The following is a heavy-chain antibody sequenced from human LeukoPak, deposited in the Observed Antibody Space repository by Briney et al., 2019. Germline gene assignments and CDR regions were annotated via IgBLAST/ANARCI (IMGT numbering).Heavy chain of an antibody. CDR3: AKDLSTGYYIAY. D-gene: IGHD3-9*01. Sequence: GGSLRLSCAASGFTFSSYGIHWVRQAPGKGLEWVTFIRYDGSNKYYADSVKGRFTISRDNSKNTVYLQMNSLRGEDTAVYYCAKDLSTGYYIAYWGQGTLVTVSS. V-gene: IGHV3-30*02. J-gene: IGHJ4*02. CDR2: IRYDGSNK. CDR1: GFTFSSYG.